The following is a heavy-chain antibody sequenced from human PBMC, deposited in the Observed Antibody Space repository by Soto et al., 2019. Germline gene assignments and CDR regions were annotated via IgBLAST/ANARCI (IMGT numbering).Heavy chain of an antibody. D-gene: IGHD2-2*01. J-gene: IGHJ6*03. CDR3: AREGNNIVVAEYYYYMDV. CDR2: INHSGST. Sequence: SETLSLTCAVYGGSLSGYYWSWIRQPPGKGLEWIGEINHSGSTNYNPSLKSRVTISVDTSKNQFSLKLSSVTAADTAVYYCAREGNNIVVAEYYYYMDVWGKGTTVTVSS. V-gene: IGHV4-34*01. CDR1: GGSLSGYY.